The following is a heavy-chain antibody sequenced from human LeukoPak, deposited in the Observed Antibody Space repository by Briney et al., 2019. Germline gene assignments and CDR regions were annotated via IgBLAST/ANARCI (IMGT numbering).Heavy chain of an antibody. J-gene: IGHJ6*02. V-gene: IGHV3-23*01. CDR3: ARDSGLLPYGMDV. CDR1: GFTFSGYA. Sequence: PGGSLRLSCAASGFTFSGYAMSWVRQAPGKGLEWVSSISGSGGNTYYADSVKGRFTISRDNTKNTLYLQMNSLRAEDTAVYYCARDSGLLPYGMDVWGQGTTVTVSS. CDR2: ISGSGGNT. D-gene: IGHD1-26*01.